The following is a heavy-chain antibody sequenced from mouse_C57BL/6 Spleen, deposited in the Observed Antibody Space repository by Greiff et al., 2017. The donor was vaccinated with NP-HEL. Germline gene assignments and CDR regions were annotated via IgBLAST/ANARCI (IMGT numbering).Heavy chain of an antibody. Sequence: VQLQQSGAELVRPGASVKLSCKASGYTFTDYYINWVKQRPGQGLEWIARIYPGSGNTYYNEKFKGKATLTAEKSSSTAYMQLSSLTSEDSAVYFCAREPAYYSNYANYFDYWGQGTTLTVSS. CDR3: AREPAYYSNYANYFDY. J-gene: IGHJ2*01. CDR1: GYTFTDYY. D-gene: IGHD2-5*01. V-gene: IGHV1-76*01. CDR2: IYPGSGNT.